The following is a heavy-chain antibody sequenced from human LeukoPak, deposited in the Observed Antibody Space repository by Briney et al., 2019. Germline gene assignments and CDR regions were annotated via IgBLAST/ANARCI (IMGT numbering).Heavy chain of an antibody. CDR3: AKEGPITMVRGVSPSDAFDI. J-gene: IGHJ3*02. CDR2: ISGSGGST. D-gene: IGHD3-10*01. V-gene: IGHV3-23*01. CDR1: GFTFSSYA. Sequence: GGSLRLSCAASGFTFSSYAMSWVRQAPGKGLEWVSAISGSGGSTYYADSVKGRFTISRDNSKNTLYLQMNSLRAEDTAVYYCAKEGPITMVRGVSPSDAFDIWGQGTMVTVSS.